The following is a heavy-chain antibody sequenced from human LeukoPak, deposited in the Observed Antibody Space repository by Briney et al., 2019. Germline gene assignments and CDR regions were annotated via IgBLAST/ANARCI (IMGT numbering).Heavy chain of an antibody. J-gene: IGHJ4*02. Sequence: PGGSLRLSCAATGFTFDEYDIHWVGQAPGKGLEWVSLISEDGSRTYYADSVKGRFTISRDNSKNSLYLQMNSLRTEDTAFYYCAKALTRPYLAFDYWGQGTLVTVSS. CDR3: AKALTRPYLAFDY. D-gene: IGHD3-3*02. CDR1: GFTFDEYD. V-gene: IGHV3-43*02. CDR2: ISEDGSRT.